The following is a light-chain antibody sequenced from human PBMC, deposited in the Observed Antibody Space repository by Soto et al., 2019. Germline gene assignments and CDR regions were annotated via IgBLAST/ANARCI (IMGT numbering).Light chain of an antibody. J-gene: IGLJ2*01. CDR3: NSFTTSSTLI. Sequence: QSALTQPASVSGSPGQAITISCTGTSSDVGYYNYVSWYQQRPGKAPQLIIYEVSNRPSGVSNRFSASKSGNTASLTISGLQAEDEADYYCNSFTTSSTLIFGGGTKLTVL. CDR1: SSDVGYYNY. CDR2: EVS. V-gene: IGLV2-14*01.